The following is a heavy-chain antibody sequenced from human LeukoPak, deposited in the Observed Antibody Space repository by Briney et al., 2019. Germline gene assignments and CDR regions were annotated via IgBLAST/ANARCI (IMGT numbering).Heavy chain of an antibody. CDR1: GYNFNELS. D-gene: IGHD6-13*01. Sequence: ASMKVSCKVSGYNFNELSMHWVRQAPGKGLEWMGGFDPEDGETIYAQKFQGRVTITADESTSTAYMELSSLRSEDTAVYYCARMPGIAAAVRLANWGQGTLVTVSS. CDR3: ARMPGIAAAVRLAN. V-gene: IGHV1-24*01. J-gene: IGHJ4*02. CDR2: FDPEDGET.